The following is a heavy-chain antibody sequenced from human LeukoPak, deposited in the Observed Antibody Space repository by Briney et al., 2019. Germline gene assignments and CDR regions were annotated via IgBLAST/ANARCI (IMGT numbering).Heavy chain of an antibody. J-gene: IGHJ4*02. D-gene: IGHD3-22*01. Sequence: GGSLRLSCAASGFTLSNYWMSWVRQAPGKGLEWVANINQHGSENYYVDSVRGRFTISRDNAQNSLYLQMNSLRAEDTAVYYCARATYYDSSGYWGYYFDYWGQGTLVTFSS. V-gene: IGHV3-7*01. CDR3: ARATYYDSSGYWGYYFDY. CDR2: INQHGSEN. CDR1: GFTLSNYW.